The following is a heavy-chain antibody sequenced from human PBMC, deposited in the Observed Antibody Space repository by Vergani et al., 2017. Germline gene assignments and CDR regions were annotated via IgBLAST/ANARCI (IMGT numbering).Heavy chain of an antibody. CDR1: GYTFTSYG. CDR3: ARDGPRYFDWLSWGYYYGMDV. D-gene: IGHD3-9*01. V-gene: IGHV1-18*01. Sequence: QVQLVQSGAEVKKPGASVTVSCKASGYTFTSYGISWVRQAPGQGLEWMGWISAYNGNTNYAQKLQGRVTMTTDTSTSTAYMELRSLRSDDTAVYYCARDGPRYFDWLSWGYYYGMDVWGQGTTVTVSS. J-gene: IGHJ6*02. CDR2: ISAYNGNT.